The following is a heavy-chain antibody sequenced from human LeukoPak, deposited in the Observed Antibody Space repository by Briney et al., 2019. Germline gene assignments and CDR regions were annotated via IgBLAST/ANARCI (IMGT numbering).Heavy chain of an antibody. CDR1: GGSISSYY. CDR3: ARDRQWLVHDY. V-gene: IGHV4-59*01. D-gene: IGHD6-19*01. Sequence: NPSETLSLTCTVSGGSISSYYWSWIRQPPGKGLEWIGYIYYSGSTNYNPSLKSRVTISVDTSKNQFSLKLSSVTAADTAVYYCARDRQWLVHDYWGQGTLVTVSS. J-gene: IGHJ4*02. CDR2: IYYSGST.